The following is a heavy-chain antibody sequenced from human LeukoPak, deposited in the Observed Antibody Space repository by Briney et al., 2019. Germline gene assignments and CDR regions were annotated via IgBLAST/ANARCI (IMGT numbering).Heavy chain of an antibody. CDR2: LSPKSANR. CDR3: ARTPPRGLIDY. D-gene: IGHD3-16*01. Sequence: ASVTLSCKASGGTFSSYAISWVRQAPGPGLEWMGWLSPKSANRGYAQKVPGRVTITRDTSISTAYMELSRLTSEDTAVYYCARTPPRGLIDYWGQGTLVTVSS. V-gene: IGHV1-8*03. J-gene: IGHJ4*02. CDR1: GGTFSSYA.